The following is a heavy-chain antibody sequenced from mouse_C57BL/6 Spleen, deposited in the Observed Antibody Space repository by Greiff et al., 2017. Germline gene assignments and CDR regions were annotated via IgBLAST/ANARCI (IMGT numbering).Heavy chain of an antibody. D-gene: IGHD4-1*01. Sequence: EVHLVESGGGLVKPGGSLKLSCAASGFTFSSYTMSWVRQTPEKRLEWVATISGGGGNTYYPDSVKGRFTISRDNAKTTLYLQLSSLRSEDAAFYDCARQELGRGYWYFDVWGTGTTVTVSS. CDR3: ARQELGRGYWYFDV. CDR2: ISGGGGNT. V-gene: IGHV5-9*01. J-gene: IGHJ1*03. CDR1: GFTFSSYT.